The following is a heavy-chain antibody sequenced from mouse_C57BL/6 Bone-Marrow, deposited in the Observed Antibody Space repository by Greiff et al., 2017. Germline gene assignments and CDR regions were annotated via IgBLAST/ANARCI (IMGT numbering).Heavy chain of an antibody. V-gene: IGHV1-5*01. Sequence: EVQLQQSGTVLARPGASVKMSCKTSGYTFTSYWMHWVKQRPGQGLEWIGAIYPGNSDTSYNQKFKGKAKLTAATSASTAYMGLSSLTNEDSAVYYCTRYEATVVDYWGQGTTLTVSS. D-gene: IGHD1-1*01. CDR3: TRYEATVVDY. CDR1: GYTFTSYW. J-gene: IGHJ2*01. CDR2: IYPGNSDT.